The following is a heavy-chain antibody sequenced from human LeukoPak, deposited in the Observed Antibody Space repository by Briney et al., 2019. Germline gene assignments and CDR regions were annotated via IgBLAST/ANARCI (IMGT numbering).Heavy chain of an antibody. Sequence: PGGSLRLSCAASGFTFSNYWMTWVRQAPGKGLEWVADIKQDGSEKLYVKSVRGRFTISRDNAKMSLFLQMNSLRAEDTAVYYCARDNGVVHGVYYMDVWGEGTTVTVS. CDR1: GFTFSNYW. D-gene: IGHD3-3*01. J-gene: IGHJ6*03. V-gene: IGHV3-7*01. CDR3: ARDNGVVHGVYYMDV. CDR2: IKQDGSEK.